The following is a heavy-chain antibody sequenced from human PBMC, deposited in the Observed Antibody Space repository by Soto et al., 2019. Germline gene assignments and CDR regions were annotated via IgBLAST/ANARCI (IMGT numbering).Heavy chain of an antibody. CDR1: GFTFSSYG. V-gene: IGHV3-30*18. J-gene: IGHJ6*02. D-gene: IGHD2-2*02. CDR3: AKDQVPAAIGGEDYYYGMAV. Sequence: VQLVESGGGVVQPGRSLRLSCAASGFTFSSYGMHWVRQAPGKGLEWVAVISYDGSNKYYADSVKGRFTISRDNSKNTLYLQMNSLRVEDTAVYDCAKDQVPAAIGGEDYYYGMAVWGQGTTVTVSS. CDR2: ISYDGSNK.